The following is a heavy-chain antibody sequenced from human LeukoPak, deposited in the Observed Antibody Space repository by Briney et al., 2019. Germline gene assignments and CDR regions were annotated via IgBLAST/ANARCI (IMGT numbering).Heavy chain of an antibody. CDR1: EFTFSGYW. J-gene: IGHJ4*02. V-gene: IGHV3-7*01. CDR3: ERDGFVGAADY. Sequence: TGGSLRLSCAASEFTFSGYWMNWVRQAPGKGPEWVANINQDGSEKHYVDSVKGRFTISRDNAKNSLFLQMNSLRVEDTAVFYCERDGFVGAADYWGQGTLVTVSS. D-gene: IGHD6-13*01. CDR2: INQDGSEK.